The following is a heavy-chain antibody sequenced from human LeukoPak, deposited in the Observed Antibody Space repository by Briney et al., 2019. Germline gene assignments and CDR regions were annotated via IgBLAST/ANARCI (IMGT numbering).Heavy chain of an antibody. CDR2: IIAIFGTA. Sequence: ASVKVSCKASGGTFSSYAISWVRQAPGQGLEWMGGIIAIFGTANYAQKFQGRVTITADESTSTAYLELSSLRSEDTAVYYCARVAVVTMVRGIPWYYFDYWGQGTLVTVSS. D-gene: IGHD3-10*01. CDR1: GGTFSSYA. J-gene: IGHJ4*02. V-gene: IGHV1-69*13. CDR3: ARVAVVTMVRGIPWYYFDY.